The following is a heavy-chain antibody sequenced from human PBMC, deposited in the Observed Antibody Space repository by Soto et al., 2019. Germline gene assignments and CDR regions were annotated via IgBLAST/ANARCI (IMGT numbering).Heavy chain of an antibody. J-gene: IGHJ6*02. D-gene: IGHD3-10*01. CDR1: GFTFSDYA. CDR3: TAPRDEYGSGVSWFTYGMDI. Sequence: LRLSCLASGFTFSDYAMTWVRHVPGRGLEWVASLDGAGGSTYYADSVRGRFTISRDNSQNTLFLQMKRLTVDDTDIYYCTAPRDEYGSGVSWFTYGMDIWGQGTTVTVSS. V-gene: IGHV3-23*01. CDR2: LDGAGGST.